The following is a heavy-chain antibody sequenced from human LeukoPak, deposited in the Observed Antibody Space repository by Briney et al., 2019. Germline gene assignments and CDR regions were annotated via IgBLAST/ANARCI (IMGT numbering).Heavy chain of an antibody. J-gene: IGHJ5*02. CDR1: GGSISSGSYY. V-gene: IGHV4-61*02. CDR2: IYTSGST. CDR3: ARDGGITMVRGVIIAVT. D-gene: IGHD3-10*01. Sequence: PSETLSLTCTVSGGSISSGSYYWSWIRQPAGKGLEWIGRIYTSGSTNYNPSLKSRVTISVDTSKNQFSLKLSSVTAADTAVYYCARDGGITMVRGVIIAVTWGQGTLVTVSS.